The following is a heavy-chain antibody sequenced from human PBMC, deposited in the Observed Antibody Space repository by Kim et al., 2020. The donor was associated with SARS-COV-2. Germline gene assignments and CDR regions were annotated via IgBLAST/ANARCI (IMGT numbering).Heavy chain of an antibody. J-gene: IGHJ4*02. V-gene: IGHV3-23*01. D-gene: IGHD3-3*01. Sequence: DSVKGRFTISRDSSKNTLYLQLNSLRAEDTAVYYCAKGGQVFGSGSYFDYWGQGTLVTVSS. CDR3: AKGGQVFGSGSYFDY.